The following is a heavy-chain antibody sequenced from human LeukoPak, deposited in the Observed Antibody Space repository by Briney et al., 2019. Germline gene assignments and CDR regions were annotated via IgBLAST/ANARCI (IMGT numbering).Heavy chain of an antibody. Sequence: GGSLRLSCAASGFTFSSLWMHWVRQDPGKGLLWVSHINGDGGSTGYADSVKGRFTISRDNAKNTLYLHMNSLRAEDTAVYYCARDQVGATPIDYWGQGTLVAVSS. D-gene: IGHD1-26*01. CDR2: INGDGGST. J-gene: IGHJ4*02. CDR1: GFTFSSLW. CDR3: ARDQVGATPIDY. V-gene: IGHV3-74*01.